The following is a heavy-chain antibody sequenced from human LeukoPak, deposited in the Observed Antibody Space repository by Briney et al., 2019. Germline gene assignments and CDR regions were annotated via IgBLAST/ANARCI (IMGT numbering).Heavy chain of an antibody. CDR1: GGSISSYY. Sequence: PSETLSLTCTVSGGSISSYYWSWIRQPPGKGLEWIGYIYYSGSTNYNPSLKSRVTISVDTSKNQFSLKLSSVTAADTAVYYCARRINYYGSGSYQTLVDYWGQGTLVTVSS. J-gene: IGHJ4*02. CDR2: IYYSGST. CDR3: ARRINYYGSGSYQTLVDY. V-gene: IGHV4-59*08. D-gene: IGHD3-10*01.